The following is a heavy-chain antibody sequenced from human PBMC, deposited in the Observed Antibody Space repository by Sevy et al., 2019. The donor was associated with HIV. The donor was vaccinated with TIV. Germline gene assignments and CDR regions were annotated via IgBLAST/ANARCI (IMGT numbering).Heavy chain of an antibody. CDR2: IIDSGCST. CDR1: GFTFSNYA. D-gene: IGHD6-19*01. V-gene: IGHV3-23*01. CDR3: AKVNSRGWQKDALDI. Sequence: GGSLRLSCAASGFTFSNYAMTWVRQAPGKGLEWVSAIIDSGCSTFYAYSVKGRFTISIDNSKNTLLLQMDSLRAEDTDVDYCAKVNSRGWQKDALDIWGQGTMVTVSS. J-gene: IGHJ3*02.